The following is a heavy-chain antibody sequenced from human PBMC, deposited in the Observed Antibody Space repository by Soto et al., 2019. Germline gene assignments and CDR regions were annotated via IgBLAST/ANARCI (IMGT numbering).Heavy chain of an antibody. Sequence: QMQLVQSGPEVKKPGTSVKVSCKASGFTFTSSAVQWVRQARGQRLEWIGWIVVGSGNTNYAQKFQERVTITRDMSTSTAYMEPCRLRSADTAVYYCAAGISGSYGEGFDYWGQGTLVTVSS. J-gene: IGHJ4*02. D-gene: IGHD1-26*01. V-gene: IGHV1-58*01. CDR3: AAGISGSYGEGFDY. CDR2: IVVGSGNT. CDR1: GFTFTSSA.